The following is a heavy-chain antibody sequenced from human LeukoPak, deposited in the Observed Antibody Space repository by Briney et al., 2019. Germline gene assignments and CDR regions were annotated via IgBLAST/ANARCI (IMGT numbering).Heavy chain of an antibody. CDR2: IRYDGSTT. Sequence: GESLRLSCAASGFTFSNYGMHWVRQAPGKGLEWVTFIRYDGSTTYYADSVKGRFTISRDNSKNTLYLQMSSLKAEDTAIYYCAKEIYCTATTCQGNDAFHIWGQGTVVTVSS. CDR1: GFTFSNYG. D-gene: IGHD2-8*02. V-gene: IGHV3-30*02. J-gene: IGHJ3*02. CDR3: AKEIYCTATTCQGNDAFHI.